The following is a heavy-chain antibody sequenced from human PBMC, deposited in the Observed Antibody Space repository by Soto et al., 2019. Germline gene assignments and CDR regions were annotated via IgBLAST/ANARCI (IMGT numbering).Heavy chain of an antibody. CDR3: AKEYCGGHCSSDYFDY. Sequence: WVSLRVSCAAAGVTLSNYGIHWVRQAQGNGLEWVAVISRDGSVRYYADSVKGRFTISRDNSKNTLYLQVNNLRPEDTAVYYCAKEYCGGHCSSDYFDYWGQGTLVTVSS. J-gene: IGHJ4*02. D-gene: IGHD2-21*01. CDR2: ISRDGSVR. V-gene: IGHV3-30*18. CDR1: GVTLSNYG.